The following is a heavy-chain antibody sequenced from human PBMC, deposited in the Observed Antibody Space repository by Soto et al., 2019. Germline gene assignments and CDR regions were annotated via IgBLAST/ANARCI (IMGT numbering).Heavy chain of an antibody. Sequence: PSETLSLTCTVSGGSISSYYWSWIRQPPGKGLEWIGYIYYSGSTNYNPSLKSRVTISVDTSKNQFSLKLSSVTAADTAVYYCARGGIAAAGTGLYYYYYGMDVWGQGTKVTVSS. J-gene: IGHJ6*02. V-gene: IGHV4-59*01. CDR3: ARGGIAAAGTGLYYYYYGMDV. CDR2: IYYSGST. D-gene: IGHD6-13*01. CDR1: GGSISSYY.